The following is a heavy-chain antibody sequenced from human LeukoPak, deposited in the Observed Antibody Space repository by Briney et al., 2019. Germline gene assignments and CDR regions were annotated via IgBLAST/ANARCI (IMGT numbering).Heavy chain of an antibody. CDR2: ISYDGSIE. CDR3: ARSPFGGVIVIGDY. V-gene: IGHV3-30*03. J-gene: IGHJ4*02. CDR1: GFSFSNYG. D-gene: IGHD3-16*02. Sequence: GGSLRLSCAASGFSFSNYGMHWVRQAPSKGLEWVAVISYDGSIEYYADSVKGRFTISRDNSKNTLYLQTNSLRAEDTAAYYCARSPFGGVIVIGDYWGQGTLVTVSS.